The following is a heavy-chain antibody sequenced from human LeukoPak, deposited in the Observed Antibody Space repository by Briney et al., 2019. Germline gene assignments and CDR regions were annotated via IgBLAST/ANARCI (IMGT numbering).Heavy chain of an antibody. Sequence: SETLSLTCTVSGGSISSYYWSWIRQPPGKGLEWIGDIYYSGSTNYNTSLKSRVTISVDTSKNQFSLRLSAVTAADTAVYYSARLASGSYGPLTPFDYWGQGTLVTVSS. CDR1: GGSISSYY. CDR2: IYYSGST. CDR3: ARLASGSYGPLTPFDY. V-gene: IGHV4-59*08. D-gene: IGHD1-26*01. J-gene: IGHJ4*02.